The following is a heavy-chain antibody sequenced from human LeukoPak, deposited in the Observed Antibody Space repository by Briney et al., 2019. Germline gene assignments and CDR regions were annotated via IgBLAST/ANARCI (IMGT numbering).Heavy chain of an antibody. CDR3: ARDFKQWDSYYYYYGMDV. V-gene: IGHV3-48*03. CDR1: GLTFSSYE. Sequence: GGSLTLSCAPSGLTFSSYEMNWVRHPPGKGLEWVSYISSSGSSIYYVDSVKGRFTISRDNAKNSLSLQMNRMRAEDTAVYYCARDFKQWDSYYYYYGMDVWGKGTTVTVSS. D-gene: IGHD6-19*01. CDR2: ISSSGSSI. J-gene: IGHJ6*04.